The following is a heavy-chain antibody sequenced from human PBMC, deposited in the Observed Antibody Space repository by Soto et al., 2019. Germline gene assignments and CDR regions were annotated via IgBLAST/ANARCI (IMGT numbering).Heavy chain of an antibody. V-gene: IGHV1-18*01. CDR1: GYTFSNFG. Sequence: QVQLVQSGVEVKKPGASVKVSCKASGYTFSNFGISWVRQAPGQGLEWLGWMSTDNGDTKYAQKFQGRVTMTTDTATTTVYMELGSLKPDDTAVYYCTRDAKYYDILTGYFVNNYWGQGTLVTVSS. J-gene: IGHJ4*02. CDR2: MSTDNGDT. CDR3: TRDAKYYDILTGYFVNNY. D-gene: IGHD3-9*01.